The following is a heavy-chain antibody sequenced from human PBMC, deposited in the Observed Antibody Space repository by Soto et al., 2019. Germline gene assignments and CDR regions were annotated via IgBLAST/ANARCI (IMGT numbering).Heavy chain of an antibody. CDR2: FYYTGST. J-gene: IGHJ4*02. V-gene: IGHV4-61*01. Sequence: SETLSLTCTVSGGSVSSGNYYWSWIRQPPGKGLEWIGYFYYTGSTNYNPSLKSRVTISIDASRNQFSLKLSSVTAADTAVYYCARRWGTYFDYWGQGTLVTVSS. D-gene: IGHD7-27*01. CDR3: ARRWGTYFDY. CDR1: GGSVSSGNYY.